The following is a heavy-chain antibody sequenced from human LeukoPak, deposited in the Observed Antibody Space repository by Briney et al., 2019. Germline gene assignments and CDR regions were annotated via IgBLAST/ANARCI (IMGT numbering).Heavy chain of an antibody. CDR3: ARDGCSSTSCVSSWFDP. CDR2: IYYSGST. J-gene: IGHJ5*02. V-gene: IGHV4-31*03. D-gene: IGHD2-2*01. CDR1: GGSISSGGYY. Sequence: PSQTLSLTCTVSGGSISSGGYYWSWIRQHPGKGLEWIGYIYYSGSTYYNPSLKSRVTISVDTSKNQFSLKLSSETAADTAVYYCARDGCSSTSCVSSWFDPWGQGTLVTVSS.